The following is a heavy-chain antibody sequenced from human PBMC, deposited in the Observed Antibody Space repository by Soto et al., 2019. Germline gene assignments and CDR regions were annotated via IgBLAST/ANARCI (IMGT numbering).Heavy chain of an antibody. V-gene: IGHV3-23*01. CDR1: GFTFSSYA. D-gene: IGHD4-17*01. CDR3: ATADDYGGNSYYFDY. J-gene: IGHJ4*02. Sequence: PGGSLRLSCAASGFTFSSYAMSWVRQAPGKGLEWVSAISGSGGSTYYADSVKGRFTISRDNSKNTLYLQMNSLRAEDTAVYYCATADDYGGNSYYFDYWGQGTLVTVSS. CDR2: ISGSGGST.